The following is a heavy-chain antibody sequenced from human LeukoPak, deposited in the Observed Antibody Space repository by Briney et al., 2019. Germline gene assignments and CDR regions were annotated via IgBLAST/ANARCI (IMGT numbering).Heavy chain of an antibody. CDR3: ARLRWYGDY. V-gene: IGHV4-39*01. D-gene: IGHD6-13*01. CDR2: ISYSGST. Sequence: SETLSLTCTVSGGSISSSSSYWGWIRQPPGKGLEWIGSISYSGSTYYNPSLKSRVTISVDTSKNQFSLKVSSVTAADTAVYYSARLRWYGDYWGQGTLVTVSS. CDR1: GGSISSSSSY. J-gene: IGHJ4*02.